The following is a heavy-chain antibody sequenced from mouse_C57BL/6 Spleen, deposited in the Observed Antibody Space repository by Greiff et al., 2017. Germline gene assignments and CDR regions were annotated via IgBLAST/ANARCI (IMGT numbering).Heavy chain of an antibody. CDR3: ARGGIDYVFDY. V-gene: IGHV1-64*01. J-gene: IGHJ2*01. Sequence: QVHVKQPGAELVKPGASVKLSCKASGYTFTSYWMHWVKQRPGQGLEWIGMIHPNSGSTNYNEKFKSKATLTVDKSSSTAYMQLSSLTSEDSSVYYCARGGIDYVFDYWGQGTTLTVSS. D-gene: IGHD2-4*01. CDR1: GYTFTSYW. CDR2: IHPNSGST.